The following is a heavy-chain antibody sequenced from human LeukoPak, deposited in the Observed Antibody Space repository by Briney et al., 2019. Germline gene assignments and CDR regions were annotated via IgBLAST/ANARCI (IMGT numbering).Heavy chain of an antibody. CDR3: ARLGDSSGYYTPKDY. D-gene: IGHD3-22*01. CDR2: IYYSGST. V-gene: IGHV4-39*01. CDR1: GGSISSSSYY. Sequence: PSETLSLTCTVSGGSISSSSYYWGWIRQPPGKGLEWIGSIYYSGSTYYNPSLKSRVTISVDTSKNQFSLKLSSVTAADTAVYYCARLGDSSGYYTPKDYWGQGTLVTVSS. J-gene: IGHJ4*02.